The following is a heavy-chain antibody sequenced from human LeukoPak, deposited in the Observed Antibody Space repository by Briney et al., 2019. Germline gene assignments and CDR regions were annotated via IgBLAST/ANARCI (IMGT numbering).Heavy chain of an antibody. CDR3: ARVMATIKGENAFDI. J-gene: IGHJ3*02. CDR1: EFTFSSYN. Sequence: GGSLRLSCAASEFTFSSYNMNWVRQAPGKGLEWVSSISSFSSYIYYADSVKGRFTISRDNAKNSLYLQMSSLRAEDTAVYYCARVMATIKGENAFDIWGQGTMVTVSS. V-gene: IGHV3-21*04. D-gene: IGHD5-24*01. CDR2: ISSFSSYI.